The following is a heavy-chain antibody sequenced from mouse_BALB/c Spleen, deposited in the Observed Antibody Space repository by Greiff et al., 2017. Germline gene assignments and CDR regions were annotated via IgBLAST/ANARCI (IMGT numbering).Heavy chain of an antibody. CDR1: GFTFSSYT. D-gene: IGHD2-4*01. V-gene: IGHV5-6-4*01. CDR3: TRPGYYDYDGGAWFAY. CDR2: ISSGGSYT. Sequence: EVMLVESGGGLVKPGGSLKLSCAASGFTFSSYTMSWVRQTPEKRLEWVATISSGGSYTYYPDSVKGRFTISRDNAKNTLYLQMSSLKSEDTAMYYCTRPGYYDYDGGAWFAYWGQGTLVTVSA. J-gene: IGHJ3*01.